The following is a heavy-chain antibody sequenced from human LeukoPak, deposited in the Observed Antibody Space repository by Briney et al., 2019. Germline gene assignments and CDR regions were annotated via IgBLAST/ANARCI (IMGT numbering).Heavy chain of an antibody. D-gene: IGHD2-8*02. CDR2: IDNSGCLT. CDR1: GLSFSTYG. CDR3: AKSSHIGRPGGFDF. Sequence: GGSLRHSCSAPGLSFSTYGMSWVRQAPGKGLECFSAIDNSGCLTSYPDPVKGRFTISRDNSKNTFYLQMNTLRAEDTAVYYCAKSSHIGRPGGFDFWGQGTLVTVSS. V-gene: IGHV3-23*01. J-gene: IGHJ4*02.